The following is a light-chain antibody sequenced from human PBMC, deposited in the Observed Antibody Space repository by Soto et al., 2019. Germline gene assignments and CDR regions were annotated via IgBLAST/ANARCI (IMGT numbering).Light chain of an antibody. Sequence: EIVMPQSPVTLSVSPWERATLSCSASQRGRSTYLAWYQQKPGQAPRLLILGVSNRAAGIPARFSGSGSGTDFTLTISRLEPEDFAVYYCQQYGSSGTFGQGTKVDI. CDR1: QRGRSTY. J-gene: IGKJ1*01. CDR2: GVS. V-gene: IGKV3-20*01. CDR3: QQYGSSGT.